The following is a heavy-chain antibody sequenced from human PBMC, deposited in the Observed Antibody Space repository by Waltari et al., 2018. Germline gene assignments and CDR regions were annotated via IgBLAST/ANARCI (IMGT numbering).Heavy chain of an antibody. V-gene: IGHV1-8*01. CDR2: MNPNSGNT. Sequence: QVQLVQSGAEVKKPGASVKVSCKASGYTFPRYAVNWVRQATGQGLEGMGWMNPNSGNTGYAQKFQGRVTMTRNTSISTAYMELSSLRSEDTAMYYCATGGMTPDYWGQGTLVTVSS. J-gene: IGHJ4*02. CDR1: GYTFPRYA. D-gene: IGHD2-15*01. CDR3: ATGGMTPDY.